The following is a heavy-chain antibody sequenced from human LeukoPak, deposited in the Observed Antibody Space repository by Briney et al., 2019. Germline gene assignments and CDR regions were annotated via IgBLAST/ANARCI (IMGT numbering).Heavy chain of an antibody. CDR2: IYWDDDK. Sequence: ESGPTLVKPTQTLTLTCTFSGFSLSTSGVGVGWIRQPPGKALEWLAPIYWDDDKRYSPSLKSRLTITKDTSKNQVVLTMTNMDPVDTATYYCARGSGGYQLLGHWGRGTLVTVSS. D-gene: IGHD2-2*01. J-gene: IGHJ4*02. CDR3: ARGSGGYQLLGH. V-gene: IGHV2-5*02. CDR1: GFSLSTSGVG.